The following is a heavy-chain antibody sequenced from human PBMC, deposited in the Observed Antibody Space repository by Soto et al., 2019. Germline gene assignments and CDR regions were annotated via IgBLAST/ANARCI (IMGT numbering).Heavy chain of an antibody. Sequence: ESGPTLVNPTQTLTLTCTFSGFSLSTSGVGVGWIRQPPGKALEWLALIYWNDDKRYSPSLKSRLTITKDTSKNQVVLTMTNMDPVDTATYYCAHSSPSRAWWVGYYFDYWGQGTLVTVSS. J-gene: IGHJ4*02. D-gene: IGHD2-15*01. CDR2: IYWNDDK. CDR3: AHSSPSRAWWVGYYFDY. CDR1: GFSLSTSGVG. V-gene: IGHV2-5*01.